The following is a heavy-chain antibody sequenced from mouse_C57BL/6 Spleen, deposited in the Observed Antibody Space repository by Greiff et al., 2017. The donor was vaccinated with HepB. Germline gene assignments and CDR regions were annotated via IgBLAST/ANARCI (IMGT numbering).Heavy chain of an antibody. J-gene: IGHJ4*01. Sequence: QVQLKQSGAELARPGASVKLSCKASGYTFTSYGISWVKQRTGQGLEWIGEIYPRSGNTYYNEKFKGKATLTADKSSSTAYMELRSLTSEDSSVYFCARITTVVSYYAMHYCSQVTSATVSS. CDR3: ARITTVVSYYAMHY. CDR2: IYPRSGNT. V-gene: IGHV1-81*01. D-gene: IGHD1-1*01. CDR1: GYTFTSYG.